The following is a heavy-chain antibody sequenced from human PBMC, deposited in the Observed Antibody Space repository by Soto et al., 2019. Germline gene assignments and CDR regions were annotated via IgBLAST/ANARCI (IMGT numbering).Heavy chain of an antibody. CDR1: GFSLSTSGVG. Sequence: QITLKESGPTLVKPTQTLTLTCTFSGFSLSTSGVGVGWIRQPPGKALEWLALIYWDDDKRYSPSLKNRLTITKDTSKNQVVPTMTNMDPVDTATYYCAHRPPERGLASFDPWGQGTLVTVSS. D-gene: IGHD1-1*01. J-gene: IGHJ5*02. CDR2: IYWDDDK. V-gene: IGHV2-5*02. CDR3: AHRPPERGLASFDP.